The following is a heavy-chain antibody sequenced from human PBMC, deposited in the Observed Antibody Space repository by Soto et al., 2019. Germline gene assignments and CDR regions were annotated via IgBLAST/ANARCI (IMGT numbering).Heavy chain of an antibody. CDR3: ARVYYDSSGFYHEDH. CDR1: GYSFNNYR. Sequence: QVKLVQSGAEVKKPGASVMVSCQASGYSFNNYRISWVRQAPGQGPEWVGWISADNGNTNYGQKFLGRVTMTTDTSTRTAYMDLRRLRSDDTAVYYCARVYYDSSGFYHEDHWGQGTLVTVSS. J-gene: IGHJ1*01. D-gene: IGHD3-22*01. V-gene: IGHV1-18*01. CDR2: ISADNGNT.